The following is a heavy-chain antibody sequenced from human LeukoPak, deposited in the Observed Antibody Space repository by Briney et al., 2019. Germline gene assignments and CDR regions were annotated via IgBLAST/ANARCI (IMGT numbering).Heavy chain of an antibody. CDR1: GFTVSSNY. V-gene: IGHV3-66*04. CDR2: IYSGGST. J-gene: IGHJ5*02. D-gene: IGHD2-2*01. CDR3: ARRIGYCSSTSCSNWFDP. Sequence: PGGSLRLSCAASGFTVSSNYMSWVRQAPGKGLEWVSVIYSGGSTYYADSVKGRFTISRDNSKNTLYLQTNSLRAEDTAVYYCARRIGYCSSTSCSNWFDPWGQGTLVTVSS.